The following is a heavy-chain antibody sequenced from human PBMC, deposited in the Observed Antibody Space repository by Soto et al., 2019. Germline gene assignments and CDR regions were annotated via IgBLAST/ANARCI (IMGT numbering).Heavy chain of an antibody. D-gene: IGHD5-12*01. V-gene: IGHV3-33*01. Sequence: VQLVESGGGVVQPGRSLRLSCAASGFTFSSYGMHWVRQAPGKGLEWVAVIWYDGSNKYYADSVKGRFTISRDNSKNTLYLQMNSLRAEDTAVYYCARGGYSGYALDYWGQGTLVTVSS. CDR3: ARGGYSGYALDY. CDR1: GFTFSSYG. J-gene: IGHJ4*02. CDR2: IWYDGSNK.